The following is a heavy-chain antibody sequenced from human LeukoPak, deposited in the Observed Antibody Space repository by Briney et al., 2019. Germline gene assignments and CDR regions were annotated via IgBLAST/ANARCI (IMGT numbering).Heavy chain of an antibody. CDR2: ISSSGSTI. CDR1: GFTFSSYE. J-gene: IGHJ2*01. D-gene: IGHD4-17*01. CDR3: ARTYGDYLFYWYFDL. V-gene: IGHV3-48*03. Sequence: PGGSLRLSCAASGFTFSSYEMNWVRQAPGKGLEWVSYISSSGSTIYYADSVKGRFTISRDNAKNSLYLQMNSLRAEDTAVYYCARTYGDYLFYWYFDLWGRGTLVTVSS.